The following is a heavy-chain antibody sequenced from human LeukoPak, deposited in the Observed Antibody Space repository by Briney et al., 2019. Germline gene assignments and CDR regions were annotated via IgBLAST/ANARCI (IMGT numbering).Heavy chain of an antibody. D-gene: IGHD4/OR15-4a*01. CDR3: ASMLTTMHTPDWFDP. CDR1: GGSISSSSYY. J-gene: IGHJ5*02. Sequence: SETLSLTCTVSGGSISSSSYYWGWIRQPPGKGLEWVGSIYYSGSTYYNPSLKSRVTISVDTSKNQFSLKLSSVTAADTAVYYCASMLTTMHTPDWFDPWGQGTLVTVSS. V-gene: IGHV4-39*01. CDR2: IYYSGST.